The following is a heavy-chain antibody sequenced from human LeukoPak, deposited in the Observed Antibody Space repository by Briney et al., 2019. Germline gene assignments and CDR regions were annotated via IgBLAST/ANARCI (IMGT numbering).Heavy chain of an antibody. J-gene: IGHJ4*02. D-gene: IGHD3-10*01. V-gene: IGHV3-20*04. Sequence: PGGSLRLSCAASGFTFDDYGMSWVRQAPGKGLEWVSGINWNGGSTGYADSVKGRFTISRDNAKNSLYLQMNSLRAEDTALYYCARDSHPIGVVRGVYFDYWGQGTLVTVSS. CDR1: GFTFDDYG. CDR2: INWNGGST. CDR3: ARDSHPIGVVRGVYFDY.